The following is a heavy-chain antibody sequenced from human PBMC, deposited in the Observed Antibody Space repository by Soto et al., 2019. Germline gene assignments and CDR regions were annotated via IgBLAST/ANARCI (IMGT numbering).Heavy chain of an antibody. Sequence: GASVKVSCKASGYTFTSYYMHWVRQAPGQGLEWMGIINPSGGSTSYAQKFQGRVTMTRDTSTSTVYMELSSLRSEDAAVYYCARDGRNYYDSSGYCSDAFDIWGQGTMVTVSS. V-gene: IGHV1-46*01. J-gene: IGHJ3*02. CDR2: INPSGGST. D-gene: IGHD3-22*01. CDR1: GYTFTSYY. CDR3: ARDGRNYYDSSGYCSDAFDI.